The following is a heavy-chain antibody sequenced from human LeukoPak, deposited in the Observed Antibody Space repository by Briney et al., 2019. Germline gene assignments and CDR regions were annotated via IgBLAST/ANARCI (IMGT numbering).Heavy chain of an antibody. CDR1: GGSISSSSYY. V-gene: IGHV4-39*01. Sequence: SGTLSLTCTVSGGSISSSSYYWGWIRQPPGKGLEWIGSIYYSGSTYYNPSLKSRVTISVDTSKNQFSLKLSSVTAADTAVYYCARHAPAGENFDPWGQGTLVTVSS. D-gene: IGHD6-13*01. CDR3: ARHAPAGENFDP. J-gene: IGHJ5*02. CDR2: IYYSGST.